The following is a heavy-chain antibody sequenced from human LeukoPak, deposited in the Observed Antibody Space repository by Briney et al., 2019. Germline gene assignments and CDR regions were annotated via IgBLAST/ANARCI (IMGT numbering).Heavy chain of an antibody. CDR2: ISGSGDST. V-gene: IGHV3-23*01. CDR3: AKNVRWSTFDY. D-gene: IGHD4-17*01. CDR1: GFNFNSFG. J-gene: IGHJ4*02. Sequence: GGSLRLSCIASGFNFNSFGMHWVRQAPGKGLEWVSAISGSGDSTYYADSVKGRFTISRDNSKNTLYLQMNSLRAEDTAVYYCAKNVRWSTFDYWGQGTLVTVSS.